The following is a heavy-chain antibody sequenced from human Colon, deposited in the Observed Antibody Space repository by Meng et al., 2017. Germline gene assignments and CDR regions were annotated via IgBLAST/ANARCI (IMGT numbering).Heavy chain of an antibody. J-gene: IGHJ4*02. CDR3: TRNVVSDY. V-gene: IGHV3-11*01. D-gene: IGHD2-21*01. CDR2: VSSHGTTI. Sequence: GGGLVKPGGSLRLSCEASGFIFTDYFFNWTRQAPGKGLEWIAYVSSHGTTIHYADSVKGRCTISRDDANNSVHLQMNSLRAEDTAVYYCTRNVVSDYWGQGTLVTVSS. CDR1: GFIFTDYF.